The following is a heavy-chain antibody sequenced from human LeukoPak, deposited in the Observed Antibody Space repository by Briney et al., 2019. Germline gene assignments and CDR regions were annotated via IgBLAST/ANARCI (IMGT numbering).Heavy chain of an antibody. V-gene: IGHV1-2*02. CDR2: INPNSGGT. CDR1: GYTFTGYY. J-gene: IGHJ4*02. D-gene: IGHD4-17*01. CDR3: ARDETVTTFPIDYVSVY. Sequence: ASVKVSCKASGYTFTGYYMRWVRQAPGQGLEWMGWINPNSGGTNYAQKFQGRVTMTRDTSISTAYMELSRLRSDDTAVYYCARDETVTTFPIDYVSVYWGQGTLVTVSS.